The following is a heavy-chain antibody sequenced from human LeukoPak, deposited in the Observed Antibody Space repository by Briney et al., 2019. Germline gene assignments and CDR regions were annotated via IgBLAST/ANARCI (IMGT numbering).Heavy chain of an antibody. CDR1: GFTFNTYP. V-gene: IGHV3-23*01. J-gene: IGHJ4*02. D-gene: IGHD2-15*01. CDR2: ITASGTTT. Sequence: GGSLRLSCAASGFTFNTYPMTWVRQAPGKGLEWVSLITASGTTTYYADSVKGRFTISRDNSKNTLFLQMNSLRAEDTALYYCANDQATGYCSTGTCYDSPFDSWGQGTLVTVSS. CDR3: ANDQATGYCSTGTCYDSPFDS.